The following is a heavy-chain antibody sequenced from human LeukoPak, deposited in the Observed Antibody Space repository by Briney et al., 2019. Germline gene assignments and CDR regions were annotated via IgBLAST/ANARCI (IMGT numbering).Heavy chain of an antibody. Sequence: PEQPLHSASVPSYTGTYIYYADSVKGRFTISRDNAQNSLYLQMNSLRAEDTAIYYCVRDRGTYRPIDYWGQGTLVTVSP. D-gene: IGHD1-26*01. V-gene: IGHV3-21*04. CDR2: PSYTGTYI. J-gene: IGHJ4*02. CDR3: VRDRGTYRPIDY.